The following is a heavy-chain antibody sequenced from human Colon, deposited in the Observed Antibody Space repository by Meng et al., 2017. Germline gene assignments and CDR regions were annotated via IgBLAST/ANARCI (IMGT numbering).Heavy chain of an antibody. CDR1: GFIFSDYY. D-gene: IGHD3-22*01. Sequence: QVQLGESVGGWVKPGGSLRLSCAASGFIFSDYYMAWIRQTPGKGLEWVSYISTTGSIAYYADSVKGRFTISRDNAKNSVYLQMNSLRAEDTAVYYCATTGSRSSGSWGQGTLVTVSS. V-gene: IGHV3-11*01. CDR3: ATTGSRSSGS. J-gene: IGHJ4*02. CDR2: ISTTGSIA.